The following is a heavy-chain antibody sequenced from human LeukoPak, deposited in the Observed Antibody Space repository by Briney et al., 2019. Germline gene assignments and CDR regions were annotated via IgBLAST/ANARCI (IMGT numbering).Heavy chain of an antibody. Sequence: GGSLRLSCAASGFTFSSYGMHWVRQAPGKGLEWVAVISYDGSNKYYADSVKGRFTISRDNSKNTLYLQMNSLRAEDTAVYYCAKDLSRDTQPTWGQGTLVTVSS. V-gene: IGHV3-30*18. J-gene: IGHJ5*02. CDR2: ISYDGSNK. CDR3: AKDLSRDTQPT. CDR1: GFTFSSYG. D-gene: IGHD2-15*01.